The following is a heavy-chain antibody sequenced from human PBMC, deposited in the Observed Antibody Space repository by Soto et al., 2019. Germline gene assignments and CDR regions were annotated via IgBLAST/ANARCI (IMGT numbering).Heavy chain of an antibody. CDR2: INPNSGGT. D-gene: IGHD6-6*01. CDR3: ARDPEYSSSSPVFDY. Sequence: ASVKVSCKASGYTFTSYGISWVRQAPGQGLEWMGWINPNSGGTNYAQKFQGWVTMTRDTSISTAYMELSRLRSDDTAVYYCARDPEYSSSSPVFDYWGQGTLVTVSS. J-gene: IGHJ4*02. V-gene: IGHV1-2*04. CDR1: GYTFTSYG.